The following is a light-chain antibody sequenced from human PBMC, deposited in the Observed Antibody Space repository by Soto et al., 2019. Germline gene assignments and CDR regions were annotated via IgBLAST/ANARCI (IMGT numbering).Light chain of an antibody. V-gene: IGKV3-15*01. Sequence: EVVMTQSPATLSVSPGERATLSCRASQSVNANLAWYQQQPGQAPRLLIHGASNRATGIPARFSGSGFGTEFILTISSLQSEDFAGYYFQQYNTWLGTFGQGTKVDI. J-gene: IGKJ1*01. CDR3: QQYNTWLGT. CDR2: GAS. CDR1: QSVNAN.